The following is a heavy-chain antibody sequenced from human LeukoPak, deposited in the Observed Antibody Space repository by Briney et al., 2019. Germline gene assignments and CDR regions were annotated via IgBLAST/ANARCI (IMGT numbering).Heavy chain of an antibody. CDR2: IYPGDSDT. D-gene: IGHD6-19*01. J-gene: IGHJ5*02. V-gene: IGHV5-51*01. CDR1: GYSSTSYW. CDR3: ARQGGAVAGTNWFDP. Sequence: GESLKISCKGSGYSSTSYWIDWVRQMPGKGLEWMGIIYPGDSDTRYSPSFQGQVTISADKSISTAYPQWSSLKASDTAMYYCARQGGAVAGTNWFDPWGQGTLVTVSS.